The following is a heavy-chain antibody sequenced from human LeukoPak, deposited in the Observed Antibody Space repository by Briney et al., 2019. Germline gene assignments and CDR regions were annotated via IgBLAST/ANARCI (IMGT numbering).Heavy chain of an antibody. J-gene: IGHJ4*02. D-gene: IGHD4-17*01. Sequence: ASVKVSCKASGYTFTSYDINWVRQATGQGLEWMGWMNPNSGNTGYAQKFQGRVTMTRNTSISTAYMELSSLRSEDTAVYYCARSLHDYGDYVRWGQGTLVTVSS. CDR1: GYTFTSYD. CDR3: ARSLHDYGDYVR. CDR2: MNPNSGNT. V-gene: IGHV1-8*01.